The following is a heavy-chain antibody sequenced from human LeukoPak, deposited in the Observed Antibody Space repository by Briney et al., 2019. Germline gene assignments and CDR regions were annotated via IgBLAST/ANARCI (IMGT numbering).Heavy chain of an antibody. CDR1: GGSISSGGYY. V-gene: IGHV4-31*03. Sequence: SQTLSLTCTVSGGSISSGGYYWSWIRQHPGKGLEWIGYIYYSGSTYYNPSLKSRVTISVDTSKNQFSLKLSSVTAADTAVYYCARPGEWEPHAFDIWGQGTMVTVSS. D-gene: IGHD1-26*01. CDR2: IYYSGST. CDR3: ARPGEWEPHAFDI. J-gene: IGHJ3*02.